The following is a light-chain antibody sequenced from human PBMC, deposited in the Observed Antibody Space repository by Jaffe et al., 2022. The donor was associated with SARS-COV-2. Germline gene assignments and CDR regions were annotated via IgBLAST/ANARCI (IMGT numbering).Light chain of an antibody. J-gene: IGKJ2*01. V-gene: IGKV4-1*01. CDR3: QQHYSTPYT. CDR2: WAS. CDR1: QSVLYSSNNKNY. Sequence: DIVMTQSPDSLAVSLGERATINCKSSQSVLYSSNNKNYLAWYQQKPGQPPKLLISWASTRESGVPDRFSGSGSGTDFTLTISSLQAEDVAVYYCQQHYSTPYTFGQGTKLGIK.